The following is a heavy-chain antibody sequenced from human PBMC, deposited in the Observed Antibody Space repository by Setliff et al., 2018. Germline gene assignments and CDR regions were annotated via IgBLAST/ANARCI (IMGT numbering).Heavy chain of an antibody. CDR2: INAGNGNT. Sequence: GASVKVSCKASGYTFTSYAMHWVRQAPGQRLGWMGWINAGNGNTKYSQKFQGRVTITRDTSAGTAYMELSSLRSEDTAVYYCARETATRHYYDSSGGFDYWGQGTLVTVSS. CDR1: GYTFTSYA. D-gene: IGHD3-22*01. CDR3: ARETATRHYYDSSGGFDY. V-gene: IGHV1-3*01. J-gene: IGHJ4*02.